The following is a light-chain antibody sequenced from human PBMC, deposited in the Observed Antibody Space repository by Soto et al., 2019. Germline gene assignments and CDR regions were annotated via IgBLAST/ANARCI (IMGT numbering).Light chain of an antibody. CDR3: QHRANGTPSVT. Sequence: EVVLTQSPATLSLSPRARATLACRASQSVGNFLAWYPQKPGQAPRLLIYEVSNRSTGIPARFGGSGSGTDFTLTIRKLEPEDLAVYYCQHRANGTPSVTFGGGTRV. CDR2: EVS. J-gene: IGKJ4*01. V-gene: IGKV3-11*01. CDR1: QSVGNF.